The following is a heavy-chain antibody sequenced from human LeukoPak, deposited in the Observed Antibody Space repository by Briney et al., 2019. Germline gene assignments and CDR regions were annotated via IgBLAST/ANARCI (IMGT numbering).Heavy chain of an antibody. CDR3: AKGGYSYGYVDY. Sequence: GGSLRLSCAASGFTFSSYGMHWVRQAPGKGLEWVAVISYDGSNKYYADSVKGRFTISRDNSKNTLYLQMNSLRAEDTAVYYCAKGGYSYGYVDYWGQGTLVTVSS. D-gene: IGHD5-18*01. J-gene: IGHJ4*02. CDR2: ISYDGSNK. V-gene: IGHV3-30*18. CDR1: GFTFSSYG.